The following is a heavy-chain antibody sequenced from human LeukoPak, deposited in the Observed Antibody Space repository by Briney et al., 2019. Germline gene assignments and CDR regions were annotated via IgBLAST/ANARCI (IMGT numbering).Heavy chain of an antibody. J-gene: IGHJ4*02. CDR2: IGGSGSNT. CDR1: GFTFSSCA. D-gene: IGHD1-26*01. V-gene: IGHV3-23*01. CDR3: GRATSDTSYDY. Sequence: TGGSLRLSCAASGFTFSSCAMAWVRQAPGKGLEWVSGIGGSGSNTYYAGSVMGRFTISRDNAENTLYLQMNSLRAEDTGVYYCGRATSDTSYDYWGQGTLVTVSS.